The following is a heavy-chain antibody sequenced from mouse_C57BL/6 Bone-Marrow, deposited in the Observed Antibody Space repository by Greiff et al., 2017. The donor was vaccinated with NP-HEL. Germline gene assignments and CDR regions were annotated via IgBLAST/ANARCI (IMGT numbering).Heavy chain of an antibody. V-gene: IGHV5-15*01. Sequence: DVMLVESGGGLVQPGGSLKLSCAASGFTFSDYGMAWVRQAPRKGPEWVAFISNLAYSIYYADTVTGRFTISRENAKNTLYLEMSSLRSEDTAMYYCARLTTVVADAMDYWGQGTSVTVSS. CDR2: ISNLAYSI. J-gene: IGHJ4*01. CDR1: GFTFSDYG. D-gene: IGHD1-1*01. CDR3: ARLTTVVADAMDY.